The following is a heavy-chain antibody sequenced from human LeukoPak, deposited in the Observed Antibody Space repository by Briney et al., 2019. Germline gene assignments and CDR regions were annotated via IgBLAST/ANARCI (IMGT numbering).Heavy chain of an antibody. J-gene: IGHJ4*02. CDR1: GYTLTELS. V-gene: IGHV1-24*01. D-gene: IGHD3-3*01. CDR3: ARDQVFGVFPFDY. Sequence: ASVKVSCKVSGYTLTELSMHWVRQAPGKGLEWMGGFDPEDGETIYAQKFQGRVTMTEDTSTSTAYMELRSLRSDDTAVYYCARDQVFGVFPFDYWGQGTLVTVSS. CDR2: FDPEDGET.